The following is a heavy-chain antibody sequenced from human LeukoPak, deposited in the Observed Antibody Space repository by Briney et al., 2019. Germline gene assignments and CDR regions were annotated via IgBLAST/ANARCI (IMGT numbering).Heavy chain of an antibody. CDR2: IYYSGST. Sequence: PSETLSLTCTVSGGSISSYYWSWIRQPPGKGLEWIGYIYYSGSTNYNPSLKSRVTISVDTSKNQFSLKLSSVTAADTAVYYCAREDIVVVPAGYYYYMDVWGKGTTVTISS. CDR3: AREDIVVVPAGYYYYMDV. D-gene: IGHD2-2*01. CDR1: GGSISSYY. V-gene: IGHV4-59*01. J-gene: IGHJ6*03.